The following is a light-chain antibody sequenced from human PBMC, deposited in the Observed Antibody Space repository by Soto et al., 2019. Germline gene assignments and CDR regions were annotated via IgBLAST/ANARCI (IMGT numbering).Light chain of an antibody. Sequence: QSALTQPASVSGSPGQSIAISCTGTSSDVGGYNYVSWYQQHPGKAPKLMIYDVTSRPSGVSDRFSGSKSGTTASLTISGLQAEDEAEYYCCSYTSSNIYVFGTGTKVTVL. CDR1: SSDVGGYNY. CDR2: DVT. CDR3: CSYTSSNIYV. J-gene: IGLJ1*01. V-gene: IGLV2-14*03.